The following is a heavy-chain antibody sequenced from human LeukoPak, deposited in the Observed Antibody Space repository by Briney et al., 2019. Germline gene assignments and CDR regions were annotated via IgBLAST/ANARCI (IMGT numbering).Heavy chain of an antibody. CDR3: ARGYCSSTSCYTGNWFDP. V-gene: IGHV1-18*01. Sequence: ASVKVSCKASGYTFTSYGISWVRQAPGQGLEYVGWISGYNGETNYPEKVQGRVTMTIDTSTTTAYMELRRLRSDDTAVYYCARGYCSSTSCYTGNWFDPWGQGTLVTVSS. CDR2: ISGYNGET. J-gene: IGHJ5*02. D-gene: IGHD2-2*02. CDR1: GYTFTSYG.